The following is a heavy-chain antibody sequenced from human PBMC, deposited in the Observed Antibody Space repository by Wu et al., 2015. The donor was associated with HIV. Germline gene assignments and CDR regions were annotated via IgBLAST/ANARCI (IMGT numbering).Heavy chain of an antibody. D-gene: IGHD2-2*01. CDR2: INPNSGGT. CDR1: GYTFTGYY. V-gene: IGHV1-2*02. J-gene: IGHJ4*02. CDR3: ARDRGGYCSSTSCFNTYYFDY. Sequence: QVQLVQSGAEVKKPGASVKVSCKASGYTFTGYYMHWVRQAPGQGLEWMGWINPNSGGTNYAQKFQGRVTMTRDTSISTAYMELSRLRSDDTAVYYCARDRGGYCSSTSCFNTYYFDYWGQGTLVTVSS.